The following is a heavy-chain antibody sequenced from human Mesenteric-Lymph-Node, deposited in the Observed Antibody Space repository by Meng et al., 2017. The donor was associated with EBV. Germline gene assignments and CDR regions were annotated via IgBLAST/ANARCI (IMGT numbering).Heavy chain of an antibody. D-gene: IGHD1-1*01. CDR3: ARDVVPLDPESRAD. V-gene: IGHV4-4*02. CDR2: IFQTGST. Sequence: QGPLQESGPGLVKPSETLSLTCALSGDSINNKRWWSWVRQPPGRGLEWIGEIFQTGSTNYSPSLRSRVTISLDKSMNQFSLKLSSVTAADTAVYYCARDVVPLDPESRADWGPGTLVTVSS. CDR1: GDSINNKRW. J-gene: IGHJ4*02.